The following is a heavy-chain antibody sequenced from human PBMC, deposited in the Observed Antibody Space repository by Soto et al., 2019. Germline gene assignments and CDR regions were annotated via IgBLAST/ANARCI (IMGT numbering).Heavy chain of an antibody. CDR1: GGSISSYY. Sequence: SETLSLTCTVSGGSISSYYWSWIRQPPGKGLEWIGYIYYSGSTNYNPSLKSRVTISVDTSKNQFSLKLSSVTAADTAVYYCARDYYYGMDVWGQGTTVTVSS. V-gene: IGHV4-59*01. CDR3: ARDYYYGMDV. CDR2: IYYSGST. J-gene: IGHJ6*02.